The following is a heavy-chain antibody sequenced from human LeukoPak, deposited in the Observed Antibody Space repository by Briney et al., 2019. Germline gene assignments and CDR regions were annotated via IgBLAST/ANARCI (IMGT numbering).Heavy chain of an antibody. CDR3: AKVRDNWNDGDYYFDY. V-gene: IGHV3-23*01. Sequence: PGGSLRLSCAASGFTFSSYAMSWVRQAPGKGLEWVSAISGSGGSTYYADSVKGRFTISRDNSKNTLYLQMNSLRAEDTAVYYCAKVRDNWNDGDYYFDYWGQGTLVTVSS. CDR2: ISGSGGST. CDR1: GFTFSSYA. D-gene: IGHD1-1*01. J-gene: IGHJ4*02.